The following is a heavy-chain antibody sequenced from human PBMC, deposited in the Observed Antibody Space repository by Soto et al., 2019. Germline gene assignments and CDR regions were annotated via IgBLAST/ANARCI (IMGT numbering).Heavy chain of an antibody. J-gene: IGHJ4*02. V-gene: IGHV4-31*03. CDR2: IYSSGFT. CDR3: AREAYSYGYFTY. Sequence: SETLSLTCTVSGGAISTDGYSWSWVRQHPEKGLEWIGYIYSSGFTYYNPSLKSRVSISVDTSKNQFSLQLNSVTAADTAVYYCAREAYSYGYFTYWGQGALVTVSS. CDR1: GGAISTDGYS. D-gene: IGHD5-18*01.